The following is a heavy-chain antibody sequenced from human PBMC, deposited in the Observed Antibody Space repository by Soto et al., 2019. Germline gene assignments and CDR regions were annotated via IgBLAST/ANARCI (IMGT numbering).Heavy chain of an antibody. Sequence: ASVKVSCKASGYTFTSYGISWVRQAPGQGLEWMGWISAYNGNANYAQKLQGRVTMTTDTSTSTAYMELRSLRSDDTAVYYCARDYYDSSGWAWFDPWGQGTLVTVS. V-gene: IGHV1-18*04. J-gene: IGHJ5*02. CDR2: ISAYNGNA. CDR1: GYTFTSYG. CDR3: ARDYYDSSGWAWFDP. D-gene: IGHD3-22*01.